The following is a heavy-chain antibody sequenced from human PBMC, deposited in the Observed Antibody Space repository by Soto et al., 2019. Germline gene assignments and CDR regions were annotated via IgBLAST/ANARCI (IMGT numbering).Heavy chain of an antibody. CDR1: GFTFSNFA. CDR3: ARVNYHDTSGLSVDY. CDR2: ISDDGSDK. Sequence: QVQLVESGGGVVQPGRSLRLSCAASGFTFSNFAMHWVRQAPGKGLEWVALISDDGSDKYYADSVEGRFTISRDNSKNTLYLQMSSLRAEDTTIYYCARVNYHDTSGLSVDYWGQGTLVTVSS. J-gene: IGHJ4*02. V-gene: IGHV3-30-3*01. D-gene: IGHD3-22*01.